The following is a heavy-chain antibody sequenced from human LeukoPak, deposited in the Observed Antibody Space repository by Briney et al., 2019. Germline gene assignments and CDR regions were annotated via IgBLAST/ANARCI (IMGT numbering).Heavy chain of an antibody. D-gene: IGHD3-10*01. V-gene: IGHV1-18*01. J-gene: IGHJ4*02. Sequence: ASVKVSCKASGYTFTSYAITWVRQAPGQGLEWMGWISPYNTNYAQKFQGRVTMTTDTSTNTAHMEVKSLRYDDTAVYYCAREPVIVSGDGSGSYRGFDNWGQGTLVTVSS. CDR3: AREPVIVSGDGSGSYRGFDN. CDR2: ISPYNT. CDR1: GYTFTSYA.